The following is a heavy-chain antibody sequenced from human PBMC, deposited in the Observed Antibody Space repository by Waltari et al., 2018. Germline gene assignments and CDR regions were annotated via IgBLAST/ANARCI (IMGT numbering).Heavy chain of an antibody. Sequence: EVQLLESGGDLVQPGGSLRLSCGASGFPFSNYDMTWVRQAPGKGLKWVSTINGSGGRTYYADSVKGRFTISRDNSKNTLYLQLNSLRVEDTAIYYCAKSYYYDSDEYPEIHSWGQGTLVTVSS. CDR3: AKSYYYDSDEYPEIHS. V-gene: IGHV3-23*01. D-gene: IGHD3-22*01. CDR1: GFPFSNYD. CDR2: INGSGGRT. J-gene: IGHJ4*02.